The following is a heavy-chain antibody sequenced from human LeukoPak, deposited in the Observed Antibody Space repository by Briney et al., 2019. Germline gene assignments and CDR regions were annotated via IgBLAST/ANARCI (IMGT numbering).Heavy chain of an antibody. CDR3: ARTISHGYYGMDV. Sequence: GASVKVSCKASGYTFTGYYMHWVRQAPGQGLEWMGGIIPIFGTANYAQKFQGRVTITADESTSTAYMELSSLRSEDTAVYYCARTISHGYYGMDVWGQGTTVTVSS. CDR2: IIPIFGTA. V-gene: IGHV1-69*13. J-gene: IGHJ6*02. CDR1: GYTFTGYY.